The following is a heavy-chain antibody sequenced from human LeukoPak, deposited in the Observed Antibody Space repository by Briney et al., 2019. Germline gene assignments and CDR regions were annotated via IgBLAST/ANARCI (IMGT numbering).Heavy chain of an antibody. D-gene: IGHD2-15*01. CDR2: IYYSGST. CDR1: GGSISSSSYY. CDR3: ARDPLVVAAMTFHDAFDI. Sequence: SETLSLTCTVSGGSISSSSYYWGWIRQPPGKGLEWIGSIYYSGSTYYNPSLKSRVTISVDTSKNQFSLKLSSVTAADTAVYYCARDPLVVAAMTFHDAFDIWGQGTMVTVSS. V-gene: IGHV4-39*07. J-gene: IGHJ3*02.